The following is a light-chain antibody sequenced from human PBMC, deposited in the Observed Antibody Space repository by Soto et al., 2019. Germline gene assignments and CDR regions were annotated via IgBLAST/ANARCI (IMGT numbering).Light chain of an antibody. CDR3: CSYAGSSTDV. V-gene: IGLV2-23*01. Sequence: QSALTQPASVSGSPGQSITISCTGSSSDVGSYNLVSWYQQHPDKAPKLMIYEDSKRPSGVSNRFSGSKSGNTASLTISGLQADDEADYYCCSYAGSSTDVFGTGTKLTVL. CDR2: EDS. CDR1: SSDVGSYNL. J-gene: IGLJ1*01.